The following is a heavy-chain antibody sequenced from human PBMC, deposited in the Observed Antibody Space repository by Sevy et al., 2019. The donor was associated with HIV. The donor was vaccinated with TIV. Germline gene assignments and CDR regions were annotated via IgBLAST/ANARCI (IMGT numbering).Heavy chain of an antibody. V-gene: IGHV3-33*01. Sequence: GGSLRPSCAASGFTFSSFGMHWVRQAPGKGLEWVAVIWFDGSNTYYADSVKGRFTISRDIAKNTLHLQMNSLRAEDTAVYYCARDLEFYDSGDYGPAFMPDFWGHGTLVTVSS. J-gene: IGHJ4*01. CDR3: ARDLEFYDSGDYGPAFMPDF. D-gene: IGHD4-17*01. CDR1: GFTFSSFG. CDR2: IWFDGSNT.